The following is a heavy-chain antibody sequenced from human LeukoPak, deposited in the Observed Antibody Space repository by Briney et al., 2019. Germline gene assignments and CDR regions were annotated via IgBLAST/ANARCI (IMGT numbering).Heavy chain of an antibody. CDR3: ARFSRITWGDWGDAFDI. D-gene: IGHD2-21*02. J-gene: IGHJ3*02. CDR2: IDDGGNT. Sequence: SETLSLTCSVYGGSFSDYFWSWIRQSPGKGLEWIEEIDDGGNTNYNPSLISRVIVSMEKSKKQFSLVMRSVTAADTAVYYCARFSRITWGDWGDAFDIWGQGTTVIVSS. CDR1: GGSFSDYF. V-gene: IGHV4-34*01.